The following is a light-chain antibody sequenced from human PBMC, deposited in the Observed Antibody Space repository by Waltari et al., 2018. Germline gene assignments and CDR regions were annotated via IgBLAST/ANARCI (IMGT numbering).Light chain of an antibody. Sequence: DIVMTQSPVSLSVSLRERATINCKACESVLYSSNNKNYLAWYQQKPGQPPKVLIYWASTRESGVPDRFSGSGSETDITLTISSLQAEDVAVYYCQQYYSTLYTFGQGTKLEIK. V-gene: IGKV4-1*01. CDR1: ESVLYSSNNKNY. CDR3: QQYYSTLYT. J-gene: IGKJ2*01. CDR2: WAS.